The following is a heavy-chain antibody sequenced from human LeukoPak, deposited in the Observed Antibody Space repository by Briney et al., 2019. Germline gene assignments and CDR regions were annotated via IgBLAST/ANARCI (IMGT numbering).Heavy chain of an antibody. CDR1: GYSFSSGYY. CDR3: ARIYYDFEFDF. CDR2: IYHSGNT. J-gene: IGHJ4*02. V-gene: IGHV4-38-2*02. D-gene: IGHD3-3*01. Sequence: SETLSLTCTVSGYSFSSGYYWGWIRQPQGKGLGWIGNIYHSGNTYYNPSLKSRVTISVDTSKNHFSLKLSSVTAADTAIYYCARIYYDFEFDFWGQGTLVTVSS.